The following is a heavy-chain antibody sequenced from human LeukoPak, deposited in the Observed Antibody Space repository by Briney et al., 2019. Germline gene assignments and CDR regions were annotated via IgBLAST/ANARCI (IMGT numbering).Heavy chain of an antibody. CDR3: AKLAAAGTRPFDY. J-gene: IGHJ4*02. CDR2: VSGSGAKT. CDR1: GFTFRSFA. Sequence: GGSLRLSCAASGFTFRSFAMTWVRLAPGKGLEWVSSVSGSGAKTYYADSVKGRFTISRDNSKNMLYLQMNSLRAEDTAVYYCAKLAAAGTRPFDYWGQGTLVTVSS. V-gene: IGHV3-23*01. D-gene: IGHD6-13*01.